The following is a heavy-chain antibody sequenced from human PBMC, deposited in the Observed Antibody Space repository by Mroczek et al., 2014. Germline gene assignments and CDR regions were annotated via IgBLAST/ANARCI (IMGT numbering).Heavy chain of an antibody. CDR2: INHSGST. J-gene: IGHJ4*02. CDR1: GGSFSGYY. V-gene: IGHV4-34*01. CDR3: ASGPGDSSSIDY. Sequence: QVQLQQWGAGLLKPSETLSLTCAVYGGSFSGYYWSWIRQPPGKGLEWIGEINHSGSTNYNPSLKSRVTISVDTSKNQFSLKLSSVTAADTAVYYCASGPGDSSSIDYWGQGTLVTVSS. D-gene: IGHD6-6*01.